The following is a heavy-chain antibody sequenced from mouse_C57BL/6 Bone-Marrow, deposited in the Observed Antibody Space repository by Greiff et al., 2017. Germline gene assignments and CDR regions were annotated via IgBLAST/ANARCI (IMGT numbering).Heavy chain of an antibody. V-gene: IGHV1-81*01. CDR3: ARRIYYDYGY. D-gene: IGHD2-4*01. CDR2: IYPRSGNT. CDR1: GYTFTSYG. J-gene: IGHJ2*01. Sequence: VQLQQSGAELARPGASVKLSCKASGYTFTSYGISWVKQRTGQGLEWIGEIYPRSGNTYYNEKFKGKATLTADKSSSPAYMELRSLTSEDSAVYFCARRIYYDYGYWGQGTTLTVSS.